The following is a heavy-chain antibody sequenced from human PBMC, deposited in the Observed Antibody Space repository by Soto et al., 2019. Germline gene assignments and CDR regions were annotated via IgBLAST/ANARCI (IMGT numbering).Heavy chain of an antibody. CDR2: IYYRGSI. CDR3: ARDAWEVGELPFFDS. CDR1: GDSISSDYY. J-gene: IGHJ4*02. D-gene: IGHD3-10*01. Sequence: QVQLQESGPGLVKPSQTLSLTCTVSGDSISSDYYWSWIRQYPGKGLEWIGYIYYRGSIYYNPSLKSRASISVDTSNNQFALKLNSVTAADTAVYYCARDAWEVGELPFFDSWGQGTLVTVSS. V-gene: IGHV4-31*03.